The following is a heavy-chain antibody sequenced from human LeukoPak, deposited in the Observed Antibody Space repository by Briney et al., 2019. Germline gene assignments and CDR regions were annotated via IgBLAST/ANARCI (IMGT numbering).Heavy chain of an antibody. CDR3: AKTEVKMGVRGVNTL. Sequence: PGGSLRLSCAASGFTFSSYAMSWVRQAPGKGLEWVSVISGSGGSTYYADSVKGRFTISRDNSKNTLYMQMNSLRAEDTAVYYCAKTEVKMGVRGVNTLWGQGTLVTVSS. CDR1: GFTFSSYA. D-gene: IGHD3-10*01. CDR2: ISGSGGST. V-gene: IGHV3-23*01. J-gene: IGHJ4*02.